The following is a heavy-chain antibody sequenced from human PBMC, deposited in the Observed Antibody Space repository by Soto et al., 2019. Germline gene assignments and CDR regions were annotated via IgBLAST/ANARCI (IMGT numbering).Heavy chain of an antibody. Sequence: PSETLSLTCTVSGGSISSGDYYWSWIRQPPGKGLEWIGYIYYSGSTYYNPSLKSRVTISVDTSKNQFSLKLSSVTAADTAVYYCARAVVTMIVVGFDYWGQGTLVTVSS. D-gene: IGHD3-22*01. CDR2: IYYSGST. J-gene: IGHJ4*02. CDR3: ARAVVTMIVVGFDY. CDR1: GGSISSGDYY. V-gene: IGHV4-30-4*01.